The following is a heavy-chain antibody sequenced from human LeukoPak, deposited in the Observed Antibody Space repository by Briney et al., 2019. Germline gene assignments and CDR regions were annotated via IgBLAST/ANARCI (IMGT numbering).Heavy chain of an antibody. J-gene: IGHJ6*03. V-gene: IGHV4-39*07. Sequence: SETLSLTCSVSGDSITGYYWGWIRQPPGKGLEWIGNIYYTGNTYYNSSLKNRVTISLDTSKNQFSLKLSSVTAADTAVYYCARVARYYYHMDVWGKGTTVTVSS. CDR3: ARVARYYYHMDV. CDR1: GDSITGYY. CDR2: IYYTGNT.